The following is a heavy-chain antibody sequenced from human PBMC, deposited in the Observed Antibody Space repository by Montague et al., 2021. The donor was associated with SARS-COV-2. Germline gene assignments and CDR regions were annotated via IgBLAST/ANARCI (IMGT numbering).Heavy chain of an antibody. Sequence: SETRSLTCAVYGGSFSGYYWSWIRQPPGKGLEWIGEVNHSGSTNYNPSLKSRVTISVDTSKNQFSLKLSSVTAADTAVYYCARGYDYVWGSYRYLHWFDPWGPGTLVTVSS. CDR2: VNHSGST. V-gene: IGHV4-34*01. CDR3: ARGYDYVWGSYRYLHWFDP. D-gene: IGHD3-16*02. J-gene: IGHJ5*02. CDR1: GGSFSGYY.